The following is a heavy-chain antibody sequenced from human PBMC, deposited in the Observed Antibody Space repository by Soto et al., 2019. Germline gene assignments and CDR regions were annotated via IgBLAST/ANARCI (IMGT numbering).Heavy chain of an antibody. J-gene: IGHJ4*02. Sequence: QITLKESGPTLVKPTQTLTLTCTFSGFSLNTSGVAVGWIRHPPGKALEWLALIYWDDDKHYSPSLKSRLTISNHRLSVSQHTSRNHVVLTTTNIDPEDIATYYIPHRPMYTRPSSDYWGQGTLVTVS. CDR1: GFSLNTSGVA. V-gene: IGHV2-5*02. CDR2: IYWDDDK. D-gene: IGHD2-2*02. CDR3: PHRPMYTRPSSDY.